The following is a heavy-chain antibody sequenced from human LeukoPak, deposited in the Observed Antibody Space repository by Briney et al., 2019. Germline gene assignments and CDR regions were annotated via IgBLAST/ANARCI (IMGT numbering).Heavy chain of an antibody. J-gene: IGHJ6*03. CDR2: IIPIFGTA. CDR3: ALGYCSSTSCYIRPHYYYYYMDV. CDR1: GGTFSSYA. V-gene: IGHV1-69*13. D-gene: IGHD2-2*02. Sequence: APVKVSCKASGGTFSSYAISWVRQAPGQGLEWMGGIIPIFGTANYAQKFQGRVTITADESMSTAYMELSSLRSEDTAVYYCALGYCSSTSCYIRPHYYYYYMDVWGKGTTVTVSS.